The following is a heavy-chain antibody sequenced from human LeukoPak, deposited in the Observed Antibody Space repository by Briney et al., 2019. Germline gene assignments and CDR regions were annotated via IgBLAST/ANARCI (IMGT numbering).Heavy chain of an antibody. Sequence: SVKVSCKSSGCTFSSYAISWVRQAPGQGLEWMGAIIPIFGTANYAQKFQGRVTITTDESTSTASMELRSLRSEDTAVYYCARAWGSSWYGVGIDYWGQGTLVTVSS. CDR2: IIPIFGTA. CDR1: GCTFSSYA. V-gene: IGHV1-69*05. D-gene: IGHD6-13*01. J-gene: IGHJ4*02. CDR3: ARAWGSSWYGVGIDY.